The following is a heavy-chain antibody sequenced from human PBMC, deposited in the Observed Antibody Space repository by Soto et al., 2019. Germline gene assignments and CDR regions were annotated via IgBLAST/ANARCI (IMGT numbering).Heavy chain of an antibody. V-gene: IGHV4-34*01. Sequence: QVQLQQWGAGLLKPSETLSLTCVVYGGSFSGYYWSWIRQSPGKGLVWIGGINHRGSTNYNPSLESRVTISVDKSKNQFSLKLPSVTAADTAMYYCARDGFCTSTTCRVGNWFDPWGQGHLVTVSS. CDR2: INHRGST. CDR1: GGSFSGYY. J-gene: IGHJ5*02. D-gene: IGHD2-2*01. CDR3: ARDGFCTSTTCRVGNWFDP.